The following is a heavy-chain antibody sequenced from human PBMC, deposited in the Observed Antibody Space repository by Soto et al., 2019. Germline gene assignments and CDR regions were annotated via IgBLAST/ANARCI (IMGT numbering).Heavy chain of an antibody. D-gene: IGHD3-10*01. Sequence: EVQLLESGGGLVQPGGSLRFSCAASGFTFSSYAMSWVRQAPGKGLEWVSAISGSGGSTYYADSVKGRFTISRDNSKNTLYLQMNSLRAEDTAVYYCARGTMVRGVGYYYYYMDVWGKGTTVTVSS. CDR3: ARGTMVRGVGYYYYYMDV. CDR2: ISGSGGST. CDR1: GFTFSSYA. V-gene: IGHV3-23*01. J-gene: IGHJ6*03.